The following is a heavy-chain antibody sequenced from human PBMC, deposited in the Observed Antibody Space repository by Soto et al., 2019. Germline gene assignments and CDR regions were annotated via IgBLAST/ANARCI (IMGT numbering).Heavy chain of an antibody. D-gene: IGHD2-15*01. CDR1: GFTFRGYG. V-gene: IGHV3-30*18. CDR2: ISNDGTNK. Sequence: GGSLRLSCAASGFTFRGYGMHWVRQAPGKGLEWLAVISNDGTNKYLADSVKGRLTLSRDNSRNTLSLEINNLRPEDTAVYYCGKDTLDCSGGDCPLYYYGMDVWDQGTTVTVSS. CDR3: GKDTLDCSGGDCPLYYYGMDV. J-gene: IGHJ6*02.